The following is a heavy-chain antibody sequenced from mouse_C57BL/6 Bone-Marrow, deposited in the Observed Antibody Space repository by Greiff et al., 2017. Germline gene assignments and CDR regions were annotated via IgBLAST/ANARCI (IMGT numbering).Heavy chain of an antibody. CDR1: GYTFTSYW. D-gene: IGHD1-2*01. Sequence: QVQLKQPGAALVMPGASVKLSCKASGYTFTSYWMHWVKQRPGQGLEWIGEIDPSDSYTNYNQKFKGKSTLTVDKSSSTAYMQLSSLTSEDSAVYYCARAPHYYGRDYWGQGTTLTVSS. CDR3: ARAPHYYGRDY. CDR2: IDPSDSYT. V-gene: IGHV1-69*01. J-gene: IGHJ2*01.